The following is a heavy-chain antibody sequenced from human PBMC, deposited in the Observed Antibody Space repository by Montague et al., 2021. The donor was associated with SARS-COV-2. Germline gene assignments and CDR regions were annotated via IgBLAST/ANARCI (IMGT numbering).Heavy chain of an antibody. Sequence: QSGAEVKKPGESLKISCKGSGYSFTSYWVGWVRQMPGKGLEWMGIIYPDDSDTRYSPSFQGQVTISADKSISTAYLQWSSLKASDTAMYYCARLPCYGSGSYPCDCWGQGTLVTVSS. CDR3: ARLPCYGSGSYPCDC. V-gene: IGHV5-51*01. CDR2: IYPDDSDT. CDR1: GYSFTSYW. D-gene: IGHD3-10*01. J-gene: IGHJ4*02.